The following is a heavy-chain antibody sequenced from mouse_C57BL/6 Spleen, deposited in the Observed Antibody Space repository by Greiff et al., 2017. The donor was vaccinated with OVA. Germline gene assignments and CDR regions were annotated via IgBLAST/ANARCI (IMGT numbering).Heavy chain of an antibody. Sequence: EVKLEESGGGLVQPGGSMKLSCVASGFTFSNYWMNWVRQSPEKGLEWVAQIRLKSDNYATHYAESVKGRFTISRDDSKSSVYLQMNNLRAEDTGIYYCTVGYYLDYWGQGTTLTVSS. CDR2: IRLKSDNYAT. J-gene: IGHJ2*01. CDR1: GFTFSNYW. CDR3: TVGYYLDY. V-gene: IGHV6-3*01. D-gene: IGHD2-2*01.